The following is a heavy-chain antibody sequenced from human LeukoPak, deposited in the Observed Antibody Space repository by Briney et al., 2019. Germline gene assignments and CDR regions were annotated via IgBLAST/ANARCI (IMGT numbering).Heavy chain of an antibody. CDR3: ARRRGENWFDP. V-gene: IGHV5-51*01. J-gene: IGHJ5*02. Sequence: GESLKISCKGSGYTFTNYWIAWVRQMPRKGLEWMGIIYPGDSDTRYSPSFQGQVTISVDKSISTAYLQWSSLKASDTAMYYCARRRGENWFDPWGQGTLVTVSS. D-gene: IGHD3-10*01. CDR1: GYTFTNYW. CDR2: IYPGDSDT.